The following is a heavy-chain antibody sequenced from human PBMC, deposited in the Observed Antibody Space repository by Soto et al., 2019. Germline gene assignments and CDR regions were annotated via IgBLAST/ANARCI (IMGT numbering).Heavy chain of an antibody. J-gene: IGHJ4*02. CDR3: ARDHCSGGSCRFDY. D-gene: IGHD2-15*01. CDR1: GGSISSYY. V-gene: IGHV4-59*08. CDR2: IYYSGST. Sequence: QVQLQESGPGLVKPSETLSLTCTVSGGSISSYYWSWIRQPPGKGLEWIGYIYYSGSTNYNPSLKSRVTISVDTSKNQFSLKLSSVTAADTAVYYCARDHCSGGSCRFDYWGQGTLVTVSS.